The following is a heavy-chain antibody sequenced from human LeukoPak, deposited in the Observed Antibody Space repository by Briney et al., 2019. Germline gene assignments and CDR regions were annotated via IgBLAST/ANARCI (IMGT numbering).Heavy chain of an antibody. D-gene: IGHD4-17*01. CDR3: VRNDGDNAFDI. CDR2: ISSSSTNI. J-gene: IGHJ3*02. CDR1: RFTFSTYS. Sequence: GGSQRLSCAASRFTFSTYSMNWVRQAPGRGLEWVSYISSSSTNIYYKDSVKGRFTISRDNAKNSLYLHMTSLRAEDTAVYYCVRNDGDNAFDIWGQGTMVIVSS. V-gene: IGHV3-48*01.